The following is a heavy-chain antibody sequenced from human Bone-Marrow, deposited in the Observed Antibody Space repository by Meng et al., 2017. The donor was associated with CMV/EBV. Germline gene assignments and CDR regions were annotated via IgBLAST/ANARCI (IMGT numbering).Heavy chain of an antibody. J-gene: IGHJ6*02. D-gene: IGHD4-11*01. CDR3: ARLYSNYYYYYYYGMDV. Sequence: ASVKVSCKASGYTFTSYDINWVRQATGQGLEWMGWMNPNSGNTGYAQKFQGRVTMTRNTSISTAYMELSSLRSEDTAVYYCARLYSNYYYYYYYGMDVWGQGTTVTFSS. CDR2: MNPNSGNT. CDR1: GYTFTSYD. V-gene: IGHV1-8*01.